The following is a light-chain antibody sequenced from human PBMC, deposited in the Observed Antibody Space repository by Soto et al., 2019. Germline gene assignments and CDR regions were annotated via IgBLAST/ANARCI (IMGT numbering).Light chain of an antibody. CDR1: SSNIGINT. Sequence: QSVLTQPTSAPGTPGQRVIISCSGSSSNIGINTVNWYQHFPGTAPKLLIYTNDQRPSGVPARFSGSRSATSASLAISGLQSEDEADYYCAAWDDNLDGPVFGGGTKLTVL. CDR2: TND. V-gene: IGLV1-44*01. J-gene: IGLJ3*02. CDR3: AAWDDNLDGPV.